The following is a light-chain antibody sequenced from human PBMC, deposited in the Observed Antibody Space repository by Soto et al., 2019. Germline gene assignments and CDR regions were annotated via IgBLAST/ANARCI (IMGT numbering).Light chain of an antibody. V-gene: IGKV1-5*01. Sequence: DIHMTQSPSSLSVSVGDRVTITGRTSQNINAWLAWYQQRPGQAPKLLIYDASTVQSGVPSRFSGSGSGTEFTLTISSLQPDDSATYYCQHYSLYSPWTFGQGTKVDIK. CDR2: DAS. J-gene: IGKJ1*01. CDR3: QHYSLYSPWT. CDR1: QNINAW.